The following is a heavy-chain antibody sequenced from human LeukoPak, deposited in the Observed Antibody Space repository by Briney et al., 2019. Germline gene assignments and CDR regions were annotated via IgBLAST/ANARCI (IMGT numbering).Heavy chain of an antibody. J-gene: IGHJ4*02. V-gene: IGHV3-30*18. CDR3: AKSGGIAAAGFGY. Sequence: PGRSLRLSCAASGFTFSSYGMHWVRQAPGKGLEWVAVISYDGSDKDYADSVKGRFTISRDNSKNTLYLQMNSLRAEDTAMYYCAKSGGIAAAGFGYWGQGTLVTVSS. D-gene: IGHD6-13*01. CDR2: ISYDGSDK. CDR1: GFTFSSYG.